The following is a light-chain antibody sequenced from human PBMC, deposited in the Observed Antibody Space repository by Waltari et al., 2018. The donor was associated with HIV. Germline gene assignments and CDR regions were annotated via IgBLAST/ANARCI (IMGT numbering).Light chain of an antibody. Sequence: SFELTQPSSVSVSPGQTARITCSGDILAKKYVRWLQQRPGQAPLLIIFKDNERPSGIPERFAGSSTVTTVTLTISGVQVEDEADYYCYSAANYIWVVGGGTRLTVL. CDR3: YSAANYIWV. CDR2: KDN. V-gene: IGLV3-27*01. J-gene: IGLJ3*02. CDR1: ILAKKY.